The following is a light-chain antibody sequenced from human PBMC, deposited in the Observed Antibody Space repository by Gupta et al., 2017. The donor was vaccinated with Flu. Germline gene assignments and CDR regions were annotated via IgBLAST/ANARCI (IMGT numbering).Light chain of an antibody. Sequence: EIVFTQSPGTLSLSPGERATPSCSASQSVSSSYLAWYQQKPGQAPRLLIYGASSRATGIPDRFSGSGSGTDFTLTISRLEPEDFAVYYCQQYGSSLWTFGQGTKVEIK. CDR3: QQYGSSLWT. V-gene: IGKV3-20*01. CDR1: QSVSSSY. J-gene: IGKJ1*01. CDR2: GAS.